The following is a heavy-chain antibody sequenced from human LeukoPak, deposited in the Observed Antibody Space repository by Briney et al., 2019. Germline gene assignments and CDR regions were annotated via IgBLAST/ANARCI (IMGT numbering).Heavy chain of an antibody. CDR1: GFTFNRDA. Sequence: PGGSLRLSCAASGFTFNRDAMSWVRQAPGKGLEWVSGISYNGGSKFYADSVKGRFTISRDNSKNTLFLQMNSLRAEDTAVYYCARDRPYDSNSEHWGQGTLVTVSS. J-gene: IGHJ1*01. CDR3: ARDRPYDSNSEH. CDR2: ISYNGGSK. V-gene: IGHV3-23*01. D-gene: IGHD3-22*01.